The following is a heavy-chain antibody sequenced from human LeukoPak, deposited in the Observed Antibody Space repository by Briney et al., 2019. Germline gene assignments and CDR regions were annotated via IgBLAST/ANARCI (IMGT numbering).Heavy chain of an antibody. CDR3: ARGPGYSYDLYYFDY. Sequence: GASVKVSCKASGYTFTDYYMHWVRQAPGQGLEWMGWINPKSGGTNYAQKFQGRVTITTDESTSTAYMELSSLRSEDTAVYYCARGPGYSYDLYYFDYWGQGTLVTVSS. J-gene: IGHJ4*02. CDR2: INPKSGGT. V-gene: IGHV1-2*02. D-gene: IGHD5-18*01. CDR1: GYTFTDYY.